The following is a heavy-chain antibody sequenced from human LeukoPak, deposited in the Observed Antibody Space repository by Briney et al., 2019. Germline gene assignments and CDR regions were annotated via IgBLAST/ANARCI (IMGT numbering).Heavy chain of an antibody. D-gene: IGHD6-13*01. CDR1: GFTFSSYA. Sequence: GGSLRLSCAASGFTFSSYAMHWVRQAPGKGLEWVAVISYDGSNKYYADSVKGRFTISRDNSKNTLYLQMNSLRAEDTAVYYCARVPYSSSWYWRGFDYWGQGTLVTVSS. J-gene: IGHJ4*02. CDR2: ISYDGSNK. CDR3: ARVPYSSSWYWRGFDY. V-gene: IGHV3-30-3*01.